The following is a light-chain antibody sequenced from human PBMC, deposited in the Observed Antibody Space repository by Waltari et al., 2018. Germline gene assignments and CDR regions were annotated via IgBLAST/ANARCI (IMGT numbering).Light chain of an antibody. CDR1: QSISSY. Sequence: DIQMTQSPSSLSASVGDRVTITCRASQSISSYLNWYQQKPGKAPKPLIYAASSLQSGGPSRFSGSGSGTDFTLTISSLQPEDFATYYCQQSYSTPLTFGGGTKVEIK. J-gene: IGKJ4*01. V-gene: IGKV1-39*01. CDR3: QQSYSTPLT. CDR2: AAS.